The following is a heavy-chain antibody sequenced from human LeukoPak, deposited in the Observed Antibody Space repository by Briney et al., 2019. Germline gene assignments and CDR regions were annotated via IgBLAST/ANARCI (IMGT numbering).Heavy chain of an antibody. CDR1: GGSISSGSYY. Sequence: PSETLSLTCTVSGGSISSGSYYWSWIRQPAGKGLEWIGRIYTSGSTYYNPSLKSRVTISVDTSKNQFSLKLSSLTAADTAVYYCARLPRGSGYFDYWGQGTLVTVSS. J-gene: IGHJ4*02. V-gene: IGHV4-61*02. CDR3: ARLPRGSGYFDY. D-gene: IGHD3-10*01. CDR2: IYTSGST.